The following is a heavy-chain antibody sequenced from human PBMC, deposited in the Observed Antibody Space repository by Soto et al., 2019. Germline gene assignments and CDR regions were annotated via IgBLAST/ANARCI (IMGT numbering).Heavy chain of an antibody. D-gene: IGHD3-22*01. CDR2: IWYDGSNK. V-gene: IGHV3-33*01. CDR1: GFTFSSYG. Sequence: QVQLVESGVGVVQPGRSLRLSCAASGFTFSSYGMHWVRQAPGKGLEWVAVIWYDGSNKYYADSVKGRFTISRDNSKNTLYLHMNSLRAEDTAVYYCARGSHLDSSGYYEIDYWGQGTLVTVSS. CDR3: ARGSHLDSSGYYEIDY. J-gene: IGHJ4*02.